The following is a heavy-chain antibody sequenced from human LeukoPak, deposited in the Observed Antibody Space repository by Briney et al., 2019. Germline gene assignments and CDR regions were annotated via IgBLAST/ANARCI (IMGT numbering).Heavy chain of an antibody. CDR1: GFTLSSYW. D-gene: IGHD5-18*01. J-gene: IGHJ4*01. CDR2: IKKDGSEK. Sequence: GGSLRLSCAASGFTLSSYWMSWVRQAPGKGLEWVANIKKDGSEKYYVDSVKGRFTISGDNAKNSLYLQMNSLRAEDTAVYYCARDRWGYSYGGDWGQGTLVTVSS. V-gene: IGHV3-7*01. CDR3: ARDRWGYSYGGD.